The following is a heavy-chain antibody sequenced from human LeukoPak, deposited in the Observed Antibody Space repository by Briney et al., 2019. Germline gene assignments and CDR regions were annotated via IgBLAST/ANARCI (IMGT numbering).Heavy chain of an antibody. CDR3: AGSGSPSTGFDY. J-gene: IGHJ4*02. Sequence: SETLSLTCTVSGGSISSSSYYWGWIRQPPGKGLEWIGSIYYSGSTYYNPSLKSRVTISVDTSKNQFSLKLSSVTAAVTAVYYCAGSGSPSTGFDYWGQGTLVTVSS. D-gene: IGHD1-26*01. V-gene: IGHV4-39*01. CDR1: GGSISSSSYY. CDR2: IYYSGST.